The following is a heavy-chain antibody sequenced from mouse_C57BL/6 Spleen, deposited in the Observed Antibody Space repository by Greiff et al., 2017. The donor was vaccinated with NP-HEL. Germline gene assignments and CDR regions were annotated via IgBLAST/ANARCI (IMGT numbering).Heavy chain of an antibody. CDR2: IDPSDSYT. Sequence: QVHVKQPGAELVMPGASVKLSCKASGYTFTSYWMHWVKQRPGQGLEWIGEIDPSDSYTNYNQKFKGKSTLTVDKSSSTAYMQLSSLTSEDSAVYYCARRYYYGSSYNFDYWGQGTTLTVSS. D-gene: IGHD1-1*01. CDR3: ARRYYYGSSYNFDY. CDR1: GYTFTSYW. V-gene: IGHV1-69*01. J-gene: IGHJ2*01.